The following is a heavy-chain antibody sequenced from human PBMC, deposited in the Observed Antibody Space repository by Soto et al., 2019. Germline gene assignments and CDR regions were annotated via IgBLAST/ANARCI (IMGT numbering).Heavy chain of an antibody. CDR3: AKEDTFGGSSGHDY. J-gene: IGHJ4*02. Sequence: GGSLRLSCAASGFTFSRAALSCVRQPPGKGVESVSAISGSGGSTYYADSVKGRFTISRDNSKNTLYLQMNSLRAEDTAVYYCAKEDTFGGSSGHDYWGQGTLVTVSS. D-gene: IGHD6-19*01. CDR1: GFTFSRAA. CDR2: ISGSGGST. V-gene: IGHV3-23*01.